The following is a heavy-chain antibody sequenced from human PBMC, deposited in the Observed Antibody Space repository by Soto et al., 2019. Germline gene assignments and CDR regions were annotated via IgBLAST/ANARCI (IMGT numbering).Heavy chain of an antibody. CDR3: ARELNTDSSAYYSFDH. CDR1: GYHFTAYG. D-gene: IGHD3-22*01. CDR2: VSTNNADT. Sequence: ASVKVSCKTSGYHFTAYGLAWLRQAPGQRPEWMGWVSTNNADTNYAEKFQGRVTMTTDKSTTTTYMELRSLRSDDTAVYYCARELNTDSSAYYSFDHWGQGSQVTVSS. J-gene: IGHJ4*02. V-gene: IGHV1-18*01.